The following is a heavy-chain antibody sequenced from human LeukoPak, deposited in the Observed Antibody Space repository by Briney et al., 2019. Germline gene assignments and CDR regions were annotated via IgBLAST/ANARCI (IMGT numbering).Heavy chain of an antibody. Sequence: GGSLRLSCAASGFTFSSYAMSWVRQAPGKGLEWVSAISGGSADYADSVKGRFSISIDNSKNTLYLQMNSLRAEDTAVYYCAKDRSSRYDFWSGSYSHYYYYYMDVWGKGTTVTVSS. CDR2: ISGGSA. J-gene: IGHJ6*03. D-gene: IGHD3-3*01. CDR3: AKDRSSRYDFWSGSYSHYYYYYMDV. V-gene: IGHV3-23*01. CDR1: GFTFSSYA.